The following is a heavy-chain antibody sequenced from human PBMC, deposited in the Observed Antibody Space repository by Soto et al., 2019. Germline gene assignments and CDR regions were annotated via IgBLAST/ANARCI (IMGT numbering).Heavy chain of an antibody. Sequence: SVKVSCKASGGTFSSHGFSWVRQAPGQGLEWMGGIIPMYGTVDSAQKFQGRVTITADELTSTVYMELSSLRSEDTAVYYCASRRHCSGGSCLDWFDPWGQGTLVTVSS. D-gene: IGHD2-15*01. CDR2: IIPMYGTV. CDR3: ASRRHCSGGSCLDWFDP. CDR1: GGTFSSHG. J-gene: IGHJ5*02. V-gene: IGHV1-69*13.